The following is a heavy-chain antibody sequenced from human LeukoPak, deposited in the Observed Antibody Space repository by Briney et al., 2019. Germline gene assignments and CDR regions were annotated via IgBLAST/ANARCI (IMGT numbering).Heavy chain of an antibody. CDR3: VRDLSWRFDY. CDR1: GDSLSSNSAA. Sequence: SQTLSLTCAISGDSLSSNSAAWKWIRQSPSRGLEWLGRTYYRSKWRNDYAVSVKSRITISPDTSKNQFSLQLNSVTPEDTSVYYCVRDLSWRFDYWGQGTLVTVSS. CDR2: TYYRSKWRN. J-gene: IGHJ4*02. D-gene: IGHD2/OR15-2a*01. V-gene: IGHV6-1*01.